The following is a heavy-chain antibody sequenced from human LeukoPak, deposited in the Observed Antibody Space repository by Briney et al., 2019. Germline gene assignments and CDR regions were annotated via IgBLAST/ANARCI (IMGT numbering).Heavy chain of an antibody. Sequence: LSLTCTVSGASVSRNWWSWARQAPGKGLEWVAVVSYDGSNEYYAESVEGRFSISRDTSKNTLYPQMNSLRAEDTAVYYCAKEVPAAGDYWGQGTLVTVSS. J-gene: IGHJ4*02. CDR2: VSYDGSNE. CDR1: GASVSRNW. D-gene: IGHD2-2*01. CDR3: AKEVPAAGDY. V-gene: IGHV3-30*18.